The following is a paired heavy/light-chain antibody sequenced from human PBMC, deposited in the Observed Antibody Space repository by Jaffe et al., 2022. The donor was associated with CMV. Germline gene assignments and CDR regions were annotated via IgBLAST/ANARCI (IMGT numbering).Light chain of an antibody. CDR3: QSYDSSLSVLV. V-gene: IGLV1-40*01. CDR2: GNI. Sequence: QSVLTQPPSVSGAPGQRVTISCTGSSSNIGAGYDVSWYQQLPGTAPKLLIYGNINRPSGVPDRFSGSKSGTSASLAITGLQAEDEADYYCQSYDSSLSVLVFGGGTKLTVL. J-gene: IGLJ2*01. CDR1: SSNIGAGYD.
Heavy chain of an antibody. D-gene: IGHD2-21*02. J-gene: IGHJ4*02. CDR3: TTDRDHDFHDYYVDN. CDR2: IKSKNDGETT. CDR1: GFTFKYAW. V-gene: IGHV3-15*01. Sequence: EVQLVESGGGLVKPGGSLRLSCAASGFTFKYAWMSWVRQAPGKGLEWVGRIKSKNDGETTDYGAPAKGRFTISRDDSRNTVFLQMRGLKADDTAVYFCTTDRDHDFHDYYVDNWGQGTLVTVSS.